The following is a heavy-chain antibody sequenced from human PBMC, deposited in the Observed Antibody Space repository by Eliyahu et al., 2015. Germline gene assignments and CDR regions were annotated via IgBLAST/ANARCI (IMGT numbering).Heavy chain of an antibody. J-gene: IGHJ6*03. CDR2: INHSGST. CDR3: ARVSRLRYYSHYYMDV. V-gene: IGHV4-34*01. D-gene: IGHD3-16*01. Sequence: QVQLQQWGAGLLKPSETLSLTCAVYGGSFSGSDWSWIRQPPGKGLEWIGEINHSGSTNYNPSLKSRVTISVDTSKNQFSLKLSSVTAADTAVYFCARVSRLRYYSHYYMDVWGKGTTVTVSS. CDR1: GGSFSGSD.